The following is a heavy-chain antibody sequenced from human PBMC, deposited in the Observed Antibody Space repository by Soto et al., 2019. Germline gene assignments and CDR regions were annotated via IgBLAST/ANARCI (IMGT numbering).Heavy chain of an antibody. Sequence: ASVKVSCKASGYTFTGYYMHWVRQAPGQGLEWMGWINPNSGGTNYAQKFQGRVTMTRDTSISTAYMELSRLRSDDTAVYYCARGDGLGHYYGSGSHDYWGQGTLVTVSS. V-gene: IGHV1-2*02. CDR3: ARGDGLGHYYGSGSHDY. CDR1: GYTFTGYY. J-gene: IGHJ4*02. D-gene: IGHD3-10*01. CDR2: INPNSGGT.